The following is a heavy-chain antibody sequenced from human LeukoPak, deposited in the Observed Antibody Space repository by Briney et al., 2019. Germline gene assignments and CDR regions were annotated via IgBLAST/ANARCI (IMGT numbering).Heavy chain of an antibody. Sequence: SSETLSLTCAVYGGSFSGYYWSWIRQPPGKGLEWIGEINHSGSTNYNPSLKSRVTISVDTSKNQFSLKLSSVTAADTAVYYCARQRRYFGWSSISSRLKPFDYWGQGTLVTVSS. V-gene: IGHV4-34*01. CDR1: GGSFSGYY. CDR3: ARQRRYFGWSSISSRLKPFDY. D-gene: IGHD3-9*01. J-gene: IGHJ4*02. CDR2: INHSGST.